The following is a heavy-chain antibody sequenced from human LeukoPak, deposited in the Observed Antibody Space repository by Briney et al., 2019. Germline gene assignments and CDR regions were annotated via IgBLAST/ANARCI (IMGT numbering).Heavy chain of an antibody. CDR3: AKDRIFYPIVVVITSGGRFDY. CDR1: GFTFSSYA. Sequence: GGSLRLSCAASGFTFSSYAMSWVRQAPGKGLEWVSAISGSGGSTYYADSVKGRFTISRDNSKNTLYLQMNSLRAEDTAVYYCAKDRIFYPIVVVITSGGRFDYWGQGALVTVSS. CDR2: ISGSGGST. J-gene: IGHJ4*02. V-gene: IGHV3-23*01. D-gene: IGHD3-22*01.